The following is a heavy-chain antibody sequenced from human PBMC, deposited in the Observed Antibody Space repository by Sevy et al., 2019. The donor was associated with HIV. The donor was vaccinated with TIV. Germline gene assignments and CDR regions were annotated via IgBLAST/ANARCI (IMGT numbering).Heavy chain of an antibody. CDR1: GFTFRSYD. CDR3: AHGYCGDDCYDTSQAGP. D-gene: IGHD2-21*02. Sequence: GGSLRLSCAASGFTFRSYDLLWVRQAPGKGLEWLALISYDGSSEYYADSVKGRFTVSRDDSRNTLFLQMNSLRPEDTAVYYCAHGYCGDDCYDTSQAGPWGQGALVTVSS. V-gene: IGHV3-30*03. CDR2: ISYDGSSE. J-gene: IGHJ5*02.